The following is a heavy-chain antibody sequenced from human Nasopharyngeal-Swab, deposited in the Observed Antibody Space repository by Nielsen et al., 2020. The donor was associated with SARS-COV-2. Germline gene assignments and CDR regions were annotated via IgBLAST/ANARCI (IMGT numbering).Heavy chain of an antibody. CDR3: ARDMLRNTVTPFDY. V-gene: IGHV1-2*06. D-gene: IGHD4-17*01. CDR1: GYTFTGYY. J-gene: IGHJ4*02. Sequence: ASVKVSCKASGYTFTGYYMHWVRQAPGQGLEWMGRINPNSGGTNYAQKFQGRVTMTRDTSISTAYVELSRLRSDDTAVYYCARDMLRNTVTPFDYWGQGTLVTVSS. CDR2: INPNSGGT.